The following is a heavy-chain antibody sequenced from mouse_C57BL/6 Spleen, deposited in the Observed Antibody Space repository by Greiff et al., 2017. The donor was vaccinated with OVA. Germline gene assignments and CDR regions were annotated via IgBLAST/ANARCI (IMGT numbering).Heavy chain of an antibody. Sequence: QVQLQQPGAELVRPGTSVKLSCKASGYTFTSYWMHWVKQRPGQGLEWIGVIDPSDSYTNYNQKFKGKATLTVDTSSSTAYMQLSSLTSEDSAVYYCARRPSDGSGYDWGQGTLVTVSA. CDR1: GYTFTSYW. CDR3: ARRPSDGSGYD. CDR2: IDPSDSYT. V-gene: IGHV1-59*01. J-gene: IGHJ3*01. D-gene: IGHD3-2*02.